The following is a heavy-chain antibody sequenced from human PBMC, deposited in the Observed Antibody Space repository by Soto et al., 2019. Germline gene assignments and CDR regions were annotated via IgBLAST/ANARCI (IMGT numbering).Heavy chain of an antibody. Sequence: EVQLVESGGGLVQPGGSLRLSCAASGFTFSIYWMHWVRQAPGKGLVWVSRMNRDGSRTSYADFAKGRFTIARDDAKSTVYLQMSNLRAEDTAVYYCVRGDGDRYDGHGYLGRHWGQGTLVTVSS. CDR2: MNRDGSRT. D-gene: IGHD2-21*01. J-gene: IGHJ4*02. CDR1: GFTFSIYW. CDR3: VRGDGDRYDGHGYLGRH. V-gene: IGHV3-74*01.